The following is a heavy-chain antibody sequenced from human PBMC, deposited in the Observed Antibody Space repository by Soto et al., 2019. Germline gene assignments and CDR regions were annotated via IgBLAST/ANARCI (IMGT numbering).Heavy chain of an antibody. Sequence: GGSLRLSCAASGFTVSSNYMSWVRQAPGKGLEWVSVIYSGGSTYYADSVKGRFTISRDNSKNTLYLQMNSLRAEDTAVYYCASASSSWYSVDAFDIWGQGTMVTVSS. V-gene: IGHV3-66*01. CDR1: GFTVSSNY. J-gene: IGHJ3*02. D-gene: IGHD6-13*01. CDR3: ASASSSWYSVDAFDI. CDR2: IYSGGST.